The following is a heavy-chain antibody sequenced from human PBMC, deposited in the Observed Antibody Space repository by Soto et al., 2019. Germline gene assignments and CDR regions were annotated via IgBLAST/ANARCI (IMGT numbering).Heavy chain of an antibody. J-gene: IGHJ3*02. CDR3: ASDFLTGDARGAFFI. Sequence: EAQLVESGGGLVQPGGSLRLSCVASGFNFRSYSLSWVRQAPGKGLEWIAYIDTSSSLIYYADSVEGGFGISRDNAKYSLYLQVDSLRVEDTVLYYCASDFLTGDARGAFFIWGKRTMVTASS. CDR1: GFNFRSYS. CDR2: IDTSSSLI. V-gene: IGHV3-48*01. D-gene: IGHD7-27*01.